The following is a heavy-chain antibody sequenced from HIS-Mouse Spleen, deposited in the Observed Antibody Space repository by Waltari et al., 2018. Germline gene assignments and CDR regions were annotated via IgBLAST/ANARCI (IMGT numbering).Heavy chain of an antibody. CDR2: IYYSGST. V-gene: IGHV4-39*07. CDR3: AREIPYSSSWYDWYFDL. J-gene: IGHJ2*01. D-gene: IGHD6-13*01. Sequence: QLQLQESGPGLVKPSETLSLTCPVPGGSISRPSYYWAGIRQPPGKGLEWIGSIYYSGSTYYNPSLKSRVTISVDTSKNQFSLKLSSVTAADTAVYYCAREIPYSSSWYDWYFDLWGRGTLVTVSS. CDR1: GGSISRPSYY.